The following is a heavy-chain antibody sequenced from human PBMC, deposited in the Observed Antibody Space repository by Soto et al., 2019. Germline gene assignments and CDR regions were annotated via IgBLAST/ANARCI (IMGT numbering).Heavy chain of an antibody. CDR1: RVIFRKAW. V-gene: IGHV3-15*01. D-gene: IGHD3-10*01. CDR2: IKSEPNDGTT. CDR3: ATRRYYFDY. J-gene: IGHJ4*02. Sequence: GGSLRPACEGSRVIFRKAWMNWVRQAPGEGLEWVGRIKSEPNDGTTDYAGPVKGRFTVSRNDSKRTGYLQMNSLKAEDTAGYYCATRRYYFDYWGQGTLVTVSS.